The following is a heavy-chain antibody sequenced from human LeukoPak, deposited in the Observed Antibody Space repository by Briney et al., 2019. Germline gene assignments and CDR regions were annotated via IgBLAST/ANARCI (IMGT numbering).Heavy chain of an antibody. D-gene: IGHD4/OR15-4a*01. Sequence: PSETLSLTCTVSGGSISSYYWSWIRQPAGKGLEWIGRIYSTGSTNYNPSLKSRLTMSVDTSKNQFSLKLTSVTAADTAVYYCARAKDNYRGNDAFDIWGQGTMATVSS. J-gene: IGHJ3*02. CDR3: ARAKDNYRGNDAFDI. CDR2: IYSTGST. V-gene: IGHV4-4*07. CDR1: GGSISSYY.